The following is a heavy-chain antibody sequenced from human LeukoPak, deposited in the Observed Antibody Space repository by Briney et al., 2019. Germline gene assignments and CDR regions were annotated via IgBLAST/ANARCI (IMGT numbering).Heavy chain of an antibody. CDR1: GYTFTNYG. D-gene: IGHD4-17*01. CDR2: ISIYSGDR. J-gene: IGHJ4*02. Sequence: GASVKVSCKTSGYTFTNYGISWVRQAPGQGLEWMGWISIYSGDRKYAQKFQARVTMATDTSTSTAYMELRSLTSDDTAVYYCVIEGGWTYRDYGGIRYWGQGTLVTVSS. CDR3: VIEGGWTYRDYGGIRY. V-gene: IGHV1-18*01.